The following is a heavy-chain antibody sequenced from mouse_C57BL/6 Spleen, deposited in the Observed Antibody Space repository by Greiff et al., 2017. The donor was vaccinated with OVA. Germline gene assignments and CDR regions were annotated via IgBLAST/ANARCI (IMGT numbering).Heavy chain of an antibody. J-gene: IGHJ3*01. CDR3: ASIYYDYVWGFAY. Sequence: EVKVEESGGGLVKPGGSLKLSCAASGFTFSDYGMHWVRQAPEKGLEWVAYISSGSSTIYYADTVKGRFTISRDNAKNTLFLHMTSLRSEDTDMYYCASIYYDYVWGFAYWGQGTLVTVSA. D-gene: IGHD2-4*01. CDR2: ISSGSSTI. V-gene: IGHV5-17*01. CDR1: GFTFSDYG.